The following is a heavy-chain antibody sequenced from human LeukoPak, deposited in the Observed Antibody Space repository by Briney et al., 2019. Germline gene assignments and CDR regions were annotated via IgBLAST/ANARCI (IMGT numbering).Heavy chain of an antibody. Sequence: SETLSLTCAVYGGSFSGYYWSWIRQPPGKGLEWIGEINHSGSTNYGPSLKSRVTISVDTSKKQISLKLSSVTAADTAVYYCARESRAFDIWGQGTMVTVSS. J-gene: IGHJ3*02. CDR2: INHSGST. CDR1: GGSFSGYY. CDR3: ARESRAFDI. V-gene: IGHV4-34*01.